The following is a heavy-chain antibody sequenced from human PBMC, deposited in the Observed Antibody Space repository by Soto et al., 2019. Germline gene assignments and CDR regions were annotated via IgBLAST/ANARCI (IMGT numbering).Heavy chain of an antibody. J-gene: IGHJ4*02. CDR1: GGSINSKSYF. D-gene: IGHD3-9*01. CDR2: INYVGKT. CDR3: ARDRYGGFDY. V-gene: IGHV4-39*02. Sequence: SETLSLTCSVSGGSINSKSYFWGWIRQTPGKGLEWIASINYVGKTYYSPSLKSRLAISVDTSKNQFSPRLSSVTAADTAVYYCARDRYGGFDYWGLGTLVTVSS.